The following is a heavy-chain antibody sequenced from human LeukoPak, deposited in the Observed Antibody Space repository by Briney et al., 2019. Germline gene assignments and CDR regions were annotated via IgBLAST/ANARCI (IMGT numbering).Heavy chain of an antibody. CDR3: GTTRAPELLWFRELSSDAFDI. V-gene: IGHV4-34*01. CDR1: GGSFRGYY. CDR2: INHSGST. Sequence: WETLSLTCAVYGGSFRGYYWSGIRQPPGKGLEWIGEINHSGSTNYNPSLKSRGTISVDTSRNQFSLKLSSVTAADRAVYYCGTTRAPELLWFRELSSDAFDIRGQGTIATVSS. D-gene: IGHD3-10*01. J-gene: IGHJ3*02.